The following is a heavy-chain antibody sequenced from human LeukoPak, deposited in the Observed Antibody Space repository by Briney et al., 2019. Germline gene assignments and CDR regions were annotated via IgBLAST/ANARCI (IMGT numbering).Heavy chain of an antibody. CDR2: IYYSGST. Sequence: SETLSLTCTVSGGSISSSSYYWGWIRQPPGKGLEWIGSIYYSGSTYYNPSLKSRVTISVDTSKNQFSLPLSSVTAADTAVYYCARPSYSSSSGNWFDPWGQGTLVTVSS. J-gene: IGHJ5*02. CDR1: GGSISSSSYY. V-gene: IGHV4-39*07. D-gene: IGHD6-6*01. CDR3: ARPSYSSSSGNWFDP.